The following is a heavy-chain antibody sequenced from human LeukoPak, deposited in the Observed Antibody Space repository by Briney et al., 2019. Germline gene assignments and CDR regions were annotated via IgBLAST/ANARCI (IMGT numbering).Heavy chain of an antibody. V-gene: IGHV3-30*18. CDR3: AKDSREGAFPRDYGDYYFDY. D-gene: IGHD4-17*01. J-gene: IGHJ4*02. CDR1: GFTFSSYG. CDR2: ISYDGSNK. Sequence: PGGSLRLSCAASGFTFSSYGVHWVRQAPGKGLEWVAVISYDGSNKYYADSVKGRFTISRDNSKNTLYLQMNSLRAEDTAVYYCAKDSREGAFPRDYGDYYFDYWGQGTLVTVSS.